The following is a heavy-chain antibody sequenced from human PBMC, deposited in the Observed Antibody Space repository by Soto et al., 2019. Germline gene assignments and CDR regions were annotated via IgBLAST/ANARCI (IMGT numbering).Heavy chain of an antibody. J-gene: IGHJ4*02. Sequence: SVKVSCKASGDSFNKYTVNWVRQAPRQGLEWMGGIIPRFGTTNYAPTLQGRVTITADESMNTVYMELSSLRSEDTALYYCARGRGLYNSGRSQLDSWGQGTLVTVSS. CDR3: ARGRGLYNSGRSQLDS. CDR1: GDSFNKYT. CDR2: IIPRFGTT. D-gene: IGHD1-26*01. V-gene: IGHV1-69*13.